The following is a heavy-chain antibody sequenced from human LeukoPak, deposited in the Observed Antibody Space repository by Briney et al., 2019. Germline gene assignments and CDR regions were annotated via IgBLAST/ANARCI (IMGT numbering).Heavy chain of an antibody. D-gene: IGHD3-10*01. CDR3: ARSSRNGGSGSYYFDY. CDR1: GYTFTSYD. V-gene: IGHV1-8*01. Sequence: ASVKVSCKSSGYTFTSYDINWLRQATGQGLEWMGWMNPNSGNTGYAQKFQGRVTMTRNTSISTAYMELSSLRSEDTAVYYCARSSRNGGSGSYYFDYWGQGTLVTVSS. CDR2: MNPNSGNT. J-gene: IGHJ4*02.